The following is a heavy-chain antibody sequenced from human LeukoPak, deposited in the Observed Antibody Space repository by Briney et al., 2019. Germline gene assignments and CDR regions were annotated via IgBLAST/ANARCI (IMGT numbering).Heavy chain of an antibody. CDR2: INHSGST. D-gene: IGHD2-2*01. CDR3: AXXXXSSTSCSVGLYYFDY. J-gene: IGHJ4*02. Sequence: PSETLSLTCAVYGGSFSGYYWSWIRQPPGKGLEWIGEINHSGSTNYNPSLKSRVTISVDTSKNQFSLKVSSVIAPDAVSYYWAXXXXSSTSCSVGLYYFDYWGQGTLVTVSS. V-gene: IGHV4-34*01. CDR1: GGSFSGYY.